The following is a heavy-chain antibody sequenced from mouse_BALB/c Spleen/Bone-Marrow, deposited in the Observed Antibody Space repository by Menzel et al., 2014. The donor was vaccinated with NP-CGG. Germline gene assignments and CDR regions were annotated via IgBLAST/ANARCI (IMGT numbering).Heavy chain of an antibody. CDR2: IDPANGNT. CDR1: GFNIKDTY. J-gene: IGHJ3*01. Sequence: LVESGAELVKPGASVKLPCTASGFNIKDTYMHWVKQRPEQGLEWVGRIDPANGNTKYYPKFQGKATITADTSNKTAYQQLRSLTTEDTDVYYCARGGAFAYWGQGIMVTVSA. CDR3: ARGGAFAY. V-gene: IGHV14-3*02.